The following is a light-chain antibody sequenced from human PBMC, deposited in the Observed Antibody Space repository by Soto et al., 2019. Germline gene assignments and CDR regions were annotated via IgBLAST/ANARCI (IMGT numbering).Light chain of an antibody. CDR3: QQYEECSPPLT. CDR1: QSVSSN. V-gene: IGKV3-15*01. J-gene: IGKJ4*01. Sequence: EIVMTQSPATLSVSPGERATLSCRASQSVSSNLAWYQQKFGQAPRLLIYGASTRATGIPARFSGSGSGTEFTLSISSLQSEYFLVYYGQQYEECSPPLTLGGGTK. CDR2: GAS.